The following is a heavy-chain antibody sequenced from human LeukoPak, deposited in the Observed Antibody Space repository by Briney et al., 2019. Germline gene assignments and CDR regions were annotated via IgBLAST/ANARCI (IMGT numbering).Heavy chain of an antibody. CDR2: IKEDGSDK. CDR3: ARSPPENSGYDSFDY. J-gene: IGHJ4*02. D-gene: IGHD5-12*01. Sequence: PGGSLRLSCAASGFTFGSYWMSWVRQAPGKRLEWVATIKEDGSDKYYVDSVKGRFTISRDNVKNSVYLQMNSLRAEDTAVYYCARSPPENSGYDSFDYWGQGTLVTVSS. V-gene: IGHV3-7*05. CDR1: GFTFGSYW.